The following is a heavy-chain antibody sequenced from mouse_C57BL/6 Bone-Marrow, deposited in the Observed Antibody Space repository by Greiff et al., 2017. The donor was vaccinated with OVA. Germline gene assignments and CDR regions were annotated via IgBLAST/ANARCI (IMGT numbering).Heavy chain of an antibody. Sequence: EVKLMESGPGLVKPSQSLSLTCSVTGYSITSGYYWNWIRQFPGNKLEWMGYISYDGSNNYNPSLKNRISITRDTSKNQFFLKLNSVTTEDTATYYCASYYGSSLYAMDYWGQGTSVTVSS. J-gene: IGHJ4*01. CDR1: GYSITSGYY. CDR2: ISYDGSN. D-gene: IGHD1-1*01. CDR3: ASYYGSSLYAMDY. V-gene: IGHV3-6*01.